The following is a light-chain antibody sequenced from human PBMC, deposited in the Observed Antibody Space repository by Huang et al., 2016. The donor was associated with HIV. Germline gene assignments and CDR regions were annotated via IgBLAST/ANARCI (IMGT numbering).Light chain of an antibody. CDR2: AAS. J-gene: IGKJ3*01. Sequence: DIQMTQSPSFVSASVGDRVTITCRASQRIITHLSWYQQKPGKAPTLLLYAASNLETGVPSRFSGSGSGTDFTLTISSLQASDFATYFCQQTYSSPFTFGPGTTVDIK. CDR3: QQTYSSPFT. CDR1: QRIITH. V-gene: IGKV1-39*01.